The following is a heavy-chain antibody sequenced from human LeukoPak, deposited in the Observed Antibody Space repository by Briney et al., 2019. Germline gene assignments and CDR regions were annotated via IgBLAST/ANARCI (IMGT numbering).Heavy chain of an antibody. D-gene: IGHD3-3*01. Sequence: GGSLRLSCAASGFTFSGSAMHWVRQASGKGLEWVGRIRRKANSYATAYAASVKGRFTISRDDSKNTAYLQMNSLKTEDTAVYYCTRHSPGSVTIFGVLPRLAEGGDHWGQGTLVTVSS. CDR1: GFTFSGSA. V-gene: IGHV3-73*01. CDR2: IRRKANSYAT. CDR3: TRHSPGSVTIFGVLPRLAEGGDH. J-gene: IGHJ4*02.